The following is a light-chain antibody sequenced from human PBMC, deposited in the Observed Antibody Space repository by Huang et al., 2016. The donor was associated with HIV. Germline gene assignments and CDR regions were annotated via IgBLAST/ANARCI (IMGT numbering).Light chain of an antibody. CDR3: QQRSSGVT. V-gene: IGKV3-11*01. J-gene: IGKJ4*01. CDR2: DTS. CDR1: QSVGNY. Sequence: IVLTQSPATLSWYPGERVTLSCRASQSVGNYIAWYQQPPGQSPKLLIYDTSTRATGTPVRFSGSGSGTDFTRTISSLESEDFAVYYCQQRSSGVTFGGGTKV.